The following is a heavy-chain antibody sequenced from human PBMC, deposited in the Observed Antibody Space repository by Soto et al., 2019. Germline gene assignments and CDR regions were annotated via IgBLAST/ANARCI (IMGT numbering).Heavy chain of an antibody. Sequence: QVQLVQSGAEVKKPGSSVKVSCKTSGGIFRRHPIDWVRQAPGQGLEWMGGIVPQLGRVIYPGDFQGRVTSSADDLTNTSYLELSSLTSEDTAVYYCARPRTYDYESSSYYGHQFDAWGQGTLVSVSS. CDR2: IVPQLGRV. D-gene: IGHD3-22*01. J-gene: IGHJ5*02. CDR3: ARPRTYDYESSSYYGHQFDA. V-gene: IGHV1-69*01. CDR1: GGIFRRHP.